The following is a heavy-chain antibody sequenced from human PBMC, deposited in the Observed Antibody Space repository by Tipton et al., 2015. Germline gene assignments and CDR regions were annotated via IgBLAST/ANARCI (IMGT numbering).Heavy chain of an antibody. CDR2: IYHSGST. J-gene: IGHJ5*02. CDR3: ARGGNNWFDP. D-gene: IGHD2-15*01. CDR1: GASISTGGYY. Sequence: TLSLTCTVSGASISTGGYYWSWIRQHPGKGLEWIGNIYHSGSTYYNPSLKSRVTMSVDTSKNQFSLKLTSVNAADTAVYYCARGGNNWFDPWGQGTLVTVSS. V-gene: IGHV4-31*03.